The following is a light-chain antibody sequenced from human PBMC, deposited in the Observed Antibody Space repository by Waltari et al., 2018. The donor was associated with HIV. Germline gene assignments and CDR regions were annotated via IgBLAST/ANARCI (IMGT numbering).Light chain of an antibody. CDR2: KAS. CDR3: QQYNSYST. Sequence: DIQMTQSPSTLSASVGDRVTITCRASQSIGSWLAWYQQKPGKAPKLLIYKASTLESGVPSRFSGSGSGTDFTLTISSLQPDDFATYYYQQYNSYSTFGQGTKLEIK. J-gene: IGKJ2*01. V-gene: IGKV1-5*03. CDR1: QSIGSW.